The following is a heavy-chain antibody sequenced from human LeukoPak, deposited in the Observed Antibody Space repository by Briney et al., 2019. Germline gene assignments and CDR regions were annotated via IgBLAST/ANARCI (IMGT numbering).Heavy chain of an antibody. J-gene: IGHJ3*02. CDR3: ARDRYTVTTSGGAFDI. Sequence: PGGSLRLSCAASGFTFSSYSMNWVRQAPGKGLEWGSYISGSSSTIYYADSVKGRFTISRDNGKNTLYLQMNSLRAEDTAVYYCARDRYTVTTSGGAFDIWGQGTMVTVSS. CDR2: ISGSSSTI. CDR1: GFTFSSYS. V-gene: IGHV3-48*01. D-gene: IGHD4-17*01.